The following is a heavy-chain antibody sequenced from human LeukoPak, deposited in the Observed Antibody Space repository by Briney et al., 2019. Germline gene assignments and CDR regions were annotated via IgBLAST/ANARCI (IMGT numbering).Heavy chain of an antibody. J-gene: IGHJ5*02. CDR1: GFTFSAST. Sequence: GGSLRLSCAASGFTFSASTIHWVRQASGKGLEWVGRIRSKPNTYATAYVASVKGRFTISRDDSKNTAYLQMNSLKTEDTAVYYCTRRGAGVSFNWFDPWGQGTLVTVSS. CDR3: TRRGAGVSFNWFDP. V-gene: IGHV3-73*01. D-gene: IGHD3-10*01. CDR2: IRSKPNTYAT.